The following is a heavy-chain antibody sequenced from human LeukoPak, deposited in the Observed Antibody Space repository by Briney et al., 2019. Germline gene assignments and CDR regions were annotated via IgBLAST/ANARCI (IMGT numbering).Heavy chain of an antibody. D-gene: IGHD3-16*01. CDR1: GDSISSYY. CDR2: IYDSGST. V-gene: IGHV4-59*12. CDR3: ARGVTGGGYWFDP. Sequence: SETLSLTCIVSGDSISSYYWSWIRQPPGKGLEWIGYIYDSGSTNYNPSLKSRVTISVDRSKNQFSLKLSSVTAADTAVYYCARGVTGGGYWFDPWGQGTLVTVSS. J-gene: IGHJ5*02.